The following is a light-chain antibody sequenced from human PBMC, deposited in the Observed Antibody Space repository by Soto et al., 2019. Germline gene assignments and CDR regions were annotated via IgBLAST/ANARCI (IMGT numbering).Light chain of an antibody. CDR3: QSYDSSLSGAL. CDR2: GNS. CDR1: SSNIGAGYD. J-gene: IGLJ2*01. V-gene: IGLV1-40*01. Sequence: QSELTQPPSVSGAPGQRVTISFTGSSSNIGAGYDVHWYQQLPGTAPNLLIYGNSNRPSGVPDRFSGSKSGTSASLAITGLQAEDEADYYCQSYDSSLSGALFGGGTKLTVL.